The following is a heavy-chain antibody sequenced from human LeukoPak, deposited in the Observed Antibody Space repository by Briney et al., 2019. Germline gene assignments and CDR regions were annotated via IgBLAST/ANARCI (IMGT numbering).Heavy chain of an antibody. CDR3: AKGGYSGYDWFDY. CDR2: LYYSGST. D-gene: IGHD5-12*01. J-gene: IGHJ5*01. V-gene: IGHV4-39*07. CDR1: GVSISSSGYY. Sequence: SETLSLTCTVSGVSISSSGYYWAWIRQPPGKGLEWIGTLYYSGSTYFKPALKSRVTISVDTSKNQFSLKLSSVTAADTAVYYCAKGGYSGYDWFDYWGQGTLVTVSS.